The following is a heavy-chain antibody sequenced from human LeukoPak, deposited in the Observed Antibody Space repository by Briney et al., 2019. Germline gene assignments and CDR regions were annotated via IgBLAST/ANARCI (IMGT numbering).Heavy chain of an antibody. J-gene: IGHJ4*02. CDR3: AKESPYAVGGTGRVYYFDY. CDR2: ISNSGRT. D-gene: IGHD1-26*01. Sequence: GASLILSCAASGFIFTNYAISWVRLAPGKGLEWVSTISNSGRTYYVDSVKGRFTISRDNSKNTVDLQMNSLRAEDTAVYYCAKESPYAVGGTGRVYYFDYWGQGALVTVSS. CDR1: GFIFTNYA. V-gene: IGHV3-23*01.